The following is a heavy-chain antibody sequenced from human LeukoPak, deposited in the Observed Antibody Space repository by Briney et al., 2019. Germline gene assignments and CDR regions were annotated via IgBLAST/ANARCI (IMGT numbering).Heavy chain of an antibody. CDR2: IYYSGST. Sequence: SETLSLTCTVSGGSISSGDYYWSWIRQHPGKGLEWIGYIYYSGSTYYNPSLKSRVTISVDTSKNQFSLKLSSVTAADTAVYYCARDRGDCSSTSCYWGAAFDIWGQGTMVTVSS. CDR1: GGSISSGDYY. J-gene: IGHJ3*02. CDR3: ARDRGDCSSTSCYWGAAFDI. V-gene: IGHV4-31*03. D-gene: IGHD2-2*01.